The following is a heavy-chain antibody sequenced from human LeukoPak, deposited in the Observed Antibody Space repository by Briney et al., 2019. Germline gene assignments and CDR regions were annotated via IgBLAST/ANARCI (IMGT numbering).Heavy chain of an antibody. CDR2: IYPGDSDT. J-gene: IGHJ4*02. Sequence: GESLKISCKGSGYSFTSYWIGWVRQMPGKGLEWMGIIYPGDSDTRYSPSFQGQVTISADKSISTAYLQWSSLKASDTAMSYCARVSRHYDFWSGYFDYWGQGTLVTVSS. V-gene: IGHV5-51*01. D-gene: IGHD3-3*01. CDR1: GYSFTSYW. CDR3: ARVSRHYDFWSGYFDY.